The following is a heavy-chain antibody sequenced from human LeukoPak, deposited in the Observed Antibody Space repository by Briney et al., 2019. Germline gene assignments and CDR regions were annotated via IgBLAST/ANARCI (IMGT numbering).Heavy chain of an antibody. V-gene: IGHV3-53*01. CDR1: GFTVSSNY. D-gene: IGHD7-27*01. Sequence: PGGSLRLSCAASGFTVSSNYMSWVRQAPGKGLEWVSIVYSGGSTRYADSVKGRFTISRDNSKNTLYLQMNSLRAEDTAVYYCAREAVTGRHFDYWGQGTLVTVSS. CDR2: VYSGGST. J-gene: IGHJ4*02. CDR3: AREAVTGRHFDY.